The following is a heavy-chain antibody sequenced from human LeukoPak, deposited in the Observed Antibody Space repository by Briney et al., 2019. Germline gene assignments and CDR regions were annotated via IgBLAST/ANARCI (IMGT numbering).Heavy chain of an antibody. CDR2: IYYTGPS. Sequence: SETLSLTCIVSAGSISTSSYFWAWIRQPPGKGLQWVVSIYYTGPSYYNPSLKGRVTISVGTSKSHFSLKLSRLIVADTAVYYCARQLRYGRSDYWGQGTLVTVSS. V-gene: IGHV4-39*01. D-gene: IGHD4-23*01. J-gene: IGHJ4*02. CDR3: ARQLRYGRSDY. CDR1: AGSISTSSYF.